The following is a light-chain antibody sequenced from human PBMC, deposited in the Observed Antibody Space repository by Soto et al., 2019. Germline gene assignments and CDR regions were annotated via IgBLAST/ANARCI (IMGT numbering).Light chain of an antibody. CDR2: GAS. CDR1: QSVSSSY. J-gene: IGKJ5*01. Sequence: EIVLTQSPGTLSLSPGERATLSCRASQSVSSSYLAWYQQKPGQAPRLLIYGASNRATGIPDRFSGSGSGTDFTLTISRLEPEDFAVYYCQQYGSSPTFGEGTRLENK. CDR3: QQYGSSPT. V-gene: IGKV3-20*01.